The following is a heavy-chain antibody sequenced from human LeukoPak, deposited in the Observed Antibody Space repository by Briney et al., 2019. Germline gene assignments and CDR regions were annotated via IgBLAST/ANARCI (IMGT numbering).Heavy chain of an antibody. Sequence: GGSLRLSCTASGFTFGDYAMSWFRQAPGKGLEWVGFIRSKAYGETTEYAASVKDRFTISRDDSKRIAYLQMNSLKTGDTAVYYCTRENTGAFDIWGQGTMVTVSS. V-gene: IGHV3-49*03. J-gene: IGHJ3*02. CDR1: GFTFGDYA. D-gene: IGHD2/OR15-2a*01. CDR3: TRENTGAFDI. CDR2: IRSKAYGETT.